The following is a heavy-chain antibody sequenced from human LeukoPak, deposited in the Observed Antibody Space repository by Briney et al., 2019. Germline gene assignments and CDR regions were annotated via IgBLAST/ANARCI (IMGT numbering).Heavy chain of an antibody. CDR1: GSSLTDYF. Sequence: SETLSLTCNVSGSSLTDYFLSWIRQPPGKGLEWIGYMFNNKISNYNPSLKSRVTISIDTSKNQFSLELSAVTAADTAVYYCARDQNFGDYTIDYWGQGTLVTVSS. J-gene: IGHJ4*02. CDR2: MFNNKIS. CDR3: ARDQNFGDYTIDY. V-gene: IGHV4-59*01. D-gene: IGHD4-17*01.